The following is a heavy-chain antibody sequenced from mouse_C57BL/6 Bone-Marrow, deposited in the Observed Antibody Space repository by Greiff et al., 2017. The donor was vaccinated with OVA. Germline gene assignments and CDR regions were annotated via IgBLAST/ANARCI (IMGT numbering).Heavy chain of an antibody. CDR3: ARLRLHYYYGSSPSYWYFDV. CDR1: GYTFTSYW. Sequence: QVQLQQPGAELVRPGTSVKLSCKASGYTFTSYWMHWVKQRPGQGLEWIGVIDPSDSYTNYNQKFKGKSTLTVDKSSSTAYMQLSSLTSEDSAVYYCARLRLHYYYGSSPSYWYFDVWGTGTTVTVSS. V-gene: IGHV1-59*01. D-gene: IGHD1-1*01. J-gene: IGHJ1*03. CDR2: IDPSDSYT.